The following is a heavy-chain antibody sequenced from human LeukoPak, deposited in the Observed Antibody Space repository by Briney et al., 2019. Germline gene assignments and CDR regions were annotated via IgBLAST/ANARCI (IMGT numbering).Heavy chain of an antibody. J-gene: IGHJ4*02. CDR3: ARAPLVRGVGIIDY. V-gene: IGHV1-69*06. Sequence: SVKVSCKASGGTFSSYAISWVRQAPGQGLEWMGGIIPIFGTANYAQKFQGRVTITADKSTSTAYMELSSLRSEDTAVYYCARAPLVRGVGIIDYWGQGTLVTVSS. CDR1: GGTFSSYA. D-gene: IGHD3-10*01. CDR2: IIPIFGTA.